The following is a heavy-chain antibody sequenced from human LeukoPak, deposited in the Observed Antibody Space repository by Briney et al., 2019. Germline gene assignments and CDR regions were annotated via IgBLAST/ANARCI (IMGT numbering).Heavy chain of an antibody. Sequence: HPGGSLRLSCAASGFTFISYGMSWVRQAPGKGLEWVSSICGSGGCTYYADSVKGRFTISRDNFKNTLYLQMNSLRAEDTAVYYCANGAAAGTPTIGDYWGQGTLVTVSS. CDR1: GFTFISYG. CDR2: ICGSGGCT. D-gene: IGHD6-13*01. J-gene: IGHJ4*02. V-gene: IGHV3-23*01. CDR3: ANGAAAGTPTIGDY.